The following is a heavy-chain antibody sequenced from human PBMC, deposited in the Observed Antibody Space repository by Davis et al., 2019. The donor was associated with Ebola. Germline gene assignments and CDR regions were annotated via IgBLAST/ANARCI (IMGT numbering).Heavy chain of an antibody. CDR1: GYTFTSYG. J-gene: IGHJ4*02. CDR3: ARAREMVRGVTLIDY. V-gene: IGHV1-18*01. CDR2: ISAYNGNT. D-gene: IGHD3-10*01. Sequence: AASVKVSRKASGYTFTSYGISWVRQAPGQGLEWMGWISAYNGNTNYAQKLQGRVTMTTDTSTSTAYMELRSLRSDDTAVYYCARAREMVRGVTLIDYWGQGTLVTVSS.